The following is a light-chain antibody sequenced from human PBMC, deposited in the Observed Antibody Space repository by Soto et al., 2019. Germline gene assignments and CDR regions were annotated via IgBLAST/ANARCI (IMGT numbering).Light chain of an antibody. V-gene: IGLV2-8*01. Sequence: QSALTQPPSASGSPGQSVTISCTGTSSDFGGYNYVSWYQQHPGKAPKLMIYEVSKRPSGVPDRFSGSKSGNTASLTVSGLQPEDEADYYCSSYAGSNNFVFGTGTKLTVL. CDR1: SSDFGGYNY. CDR3: SSYAGSNNFV. J-gene: IGLJ1*01. CDR2: EVS.